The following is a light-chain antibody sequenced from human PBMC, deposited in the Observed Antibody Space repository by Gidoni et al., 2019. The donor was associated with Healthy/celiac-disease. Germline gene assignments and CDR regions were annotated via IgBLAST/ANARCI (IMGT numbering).Light chain of an antibody. J-gene: IGLJ2*01. CDR3: AAWDDSLNFVV. Sequence: QSVLTQPPPAPGTPGQRVTISCSGSSSHIGSNSVNWYQQLPGPAPKLLIYSNDQWPSGVPERCSGSKSGPSASLAISGLQSEDEADYYCAAWDDSLNFVVFGGGTKLTVL. CDR1: SSHIGSNS. V-gene: IGLV1-44*01. CDR2: SND.